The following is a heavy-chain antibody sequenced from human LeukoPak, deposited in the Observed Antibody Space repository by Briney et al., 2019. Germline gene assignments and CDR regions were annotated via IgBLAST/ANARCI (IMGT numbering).Heavy chain of an antibody. D-gene: IGHD1-1*01. CDR3: ARHRRMYNWNDAAFDP. Sequence: SETLSLTCAVYGGSFSGYYWSWIRQPPGKGLEWIGEINHSGSTNYNPSLKSRVTISVDTSKNQFSLKLSSVTAADTAVYYCARHRRMYNWNDAAFDPWGQGTLVTVSS. V-gene: IGHV4-34*01. CDR1: GGSFSGYY. J-gene: IGHJ5*02. CDR2: INHSGST.